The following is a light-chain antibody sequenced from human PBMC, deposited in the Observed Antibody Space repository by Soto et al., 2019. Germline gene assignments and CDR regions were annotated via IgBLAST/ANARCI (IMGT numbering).Light chain of an antibody. J-gene: IGLJ1*01. V-gene: IGLV2-14*01. Sequence: QSALTQPASVSGSPGQSITISCTGTSADIGSYNRISWYQQHPGKPPQLIIYEVTDRPSGVSNRFSGAKSGNTASLTISGLQAEDEAEYYCSSYTNINPRACVFGTGTKLTVL. CDR2: EVT. CDR1: SADIGSYNR. CDR3: SSYTNINPRACV.